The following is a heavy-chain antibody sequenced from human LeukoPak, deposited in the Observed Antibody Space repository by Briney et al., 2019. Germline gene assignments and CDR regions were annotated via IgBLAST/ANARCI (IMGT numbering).Heavy chain of an antibody. D-gene: IGHD3-10*01. CDR2: ISYDGSNK. J-gene: IGHJ6*04. CDR1: GFTFSSYG. CDR3: AKDLSARFGELLFFMDV. Sequence: PGRSLRLSCAASGFTFSSYGMHWVRQAPGKGLEWVAVISYDGSNKYYADSVKGRFTISRDNSKNTLYLQMTSLRAEDTAVYYCAKDLSARFGELLFFMDVWGKGTTVTVSS. V-gene: IGHV3-30*18.